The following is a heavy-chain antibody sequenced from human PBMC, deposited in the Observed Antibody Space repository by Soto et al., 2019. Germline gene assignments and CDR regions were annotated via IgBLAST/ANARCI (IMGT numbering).Heavy chain of an antibody. V-gene: IGHV3-30*03. CDR1: GFTFSSYG. Sequence: QVQLVESGGGVVQPGRSLRLSCAASGFTFSSYGMHWVRQAPGKGLEWVAVISYDGSNKYYADSVTGRLPISRDNSKNTLYLQMNSLRAEDTAVYYCARGDGHSYGSTFDYWGQGTLVTVSS. D-gene: IGHD5-18*01. CDR3: ARGDGHSYGSTFDY. CDR2: ISYDGSNK. J-gene: IGHJ4*02.